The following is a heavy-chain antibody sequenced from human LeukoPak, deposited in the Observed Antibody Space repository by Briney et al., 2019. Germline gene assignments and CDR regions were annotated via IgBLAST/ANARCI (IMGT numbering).Heavy chain of an antibody. Sequence: PSETLSLTCTVSGGSISGYFWSWIRQPAGKRLEWLGRIYSSGVTNYSPSLKSRVTMSIDTSRSQLSLKLTSVTAADTAVYFCARLGSYHDFWGQGALVTVSS. J-gene: IGHJ4*02. D-gene: IGHD1-26*01. CDR1: GGSISGYF. CDR2: IYSSGVT. CDR3: ARLGSYHDF. V-gene: IGHV4-4*07.